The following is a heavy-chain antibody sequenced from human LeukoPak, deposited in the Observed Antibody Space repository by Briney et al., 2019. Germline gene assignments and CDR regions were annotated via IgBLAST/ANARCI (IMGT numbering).Heavy chain of an antibody. CDR3: ASSQAYSSSWYVPSGY. CDR2: IIPIFGTA. Sequence: SVKVSSKASGGTFSSYAISWLRQAPGQGLEWMGGIIPIFGTANYAQKFQGRATITTDESTSTAYMELSSLRSEDTAVYYCASSQAYSSSWYVPSGYWGQGTLVTVSS. CDR1: GGTFSSYA. D-gene: IGHD6-13*01. J-gene: IGHJ4*02. V-gene: IGHV1-69*05.